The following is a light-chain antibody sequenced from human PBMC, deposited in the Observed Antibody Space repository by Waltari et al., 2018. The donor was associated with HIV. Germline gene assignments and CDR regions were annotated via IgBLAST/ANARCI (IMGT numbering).Light chain of an antibody. Sequence: QSVLTQPPSASGTPGQRVTISCSGSSSNIGSNYVYWYQQLQGTTPKLLIYRNNQRPSGVPDRFSGSKSGTSASLAISGLRFEDEADYYCAAWDASLSGNWVFGGGTKLTVL. CDR2: RNN. V-gene: IGLV1-47*01. J-gene: IGLJ3*02. CDR3: AAWDASLSGNWV. CDR1: SSNIGSNY.